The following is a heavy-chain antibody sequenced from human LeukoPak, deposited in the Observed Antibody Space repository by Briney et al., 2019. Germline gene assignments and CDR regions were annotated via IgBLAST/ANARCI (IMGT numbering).Heavy chain of an antibody. CDR3: ARVWSQIISDCGGDCYPDAFDI. CDR2: INPNSGGT. Sequence: ASVKVSCKASGYTFTGYYMHWVRQAPGQGLEWMGWINPNSGGTNYAQKFQGWVTMTRDTSISTAYMELSRLRSDDTAVYYCARVWSQIISDCGGDCYPDAFDIWGQGPMVTVSS. D-gene: IGHD2-21*02. J-gene: IGHJ3*02. CDR1: GYTFTGYY. V-gene: IGHV1-2*04.